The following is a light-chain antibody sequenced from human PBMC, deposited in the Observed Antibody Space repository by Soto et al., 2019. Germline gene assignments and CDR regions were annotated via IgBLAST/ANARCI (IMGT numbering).Light chain of an antibody. CDR3: TSWTTSTTML. CDR1: SSDICAYNF. CDR2: DVN. J-gene: IGLJ2*01. Sequence: QSALTQPASVSGSPGQSITISCTGTSSDICAYNFVSWYQQHPGKAPKLMLYDVNIRPSGVSNRFSGSKSGNTASLTISGLQAEDEADYYCTSWTTSTTMLFGGGTKLTVL. V-gene: IGLV2-14*03.